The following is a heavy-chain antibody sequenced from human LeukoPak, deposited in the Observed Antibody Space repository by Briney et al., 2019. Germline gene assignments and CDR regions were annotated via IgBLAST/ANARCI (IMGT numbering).Heavy chain of an antibody. CDR1: GFTFDDYA. CDR2: ISWNSGSI. J-gene: IGHJ4*02. V-gene: IGHV3-9*01. Sequence: GGSLRLSCAASGFTFDDYAMHWVRQAPGKGLEWVSGISWNSGSIGYADSVKGRFTIYRDSSNNTLCLQMNSLRAEDTAVYYCAKEAGIAVAGTVPHYWGQGTLVTVSS. CDR3: AKEAGIAVAGTVPHY. D-gene: IGHD6-19*01.